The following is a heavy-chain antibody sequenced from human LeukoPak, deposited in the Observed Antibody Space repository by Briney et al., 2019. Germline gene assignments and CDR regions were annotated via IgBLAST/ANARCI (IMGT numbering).Heavy chain of an antibody. CDR2: IYYSGST. V-gene: IGHV4-39*01. CDR3: ASLLWSGYSGHYYYYYYYMDV. CDR1: GGSISSSSYY. D-gene: IGHD3-3*01. Sequence: SETLSLTCTVSGGSISSSSYYWGWIRQPPGKGLEWIGSIYYSGSTYYNPSLKSRVTISVDTSKNQFSLKLSSVTAADTAVYYCASLLWSGYSGHYYYYYYYMDVWGKGTTVTVSS. J-gene: IGHJ6*03.